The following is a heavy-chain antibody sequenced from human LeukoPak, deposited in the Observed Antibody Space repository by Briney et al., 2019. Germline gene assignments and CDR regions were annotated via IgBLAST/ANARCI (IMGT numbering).Heavy chain of an antibody. D-gene: IGHD3-3*01. CDR2: ISAYNGNT. Sequence: ASVKVSCKASGYTFTSYGISWVRQAPGQGLEWMGWISAYNGNTNYAQKLQGRVTMTTDTSTSTAYMELRSLRSDDTAVYYCARDLDTNYDFWSGYPRGYSDYWGQGTLVTVSS. J-gene: IGHJ4*02. CDR1: GYTFTSYG. V-gene: IGHV1-18*01. CDR3: ARDLDTNYDFWSGYPRGYSDY.